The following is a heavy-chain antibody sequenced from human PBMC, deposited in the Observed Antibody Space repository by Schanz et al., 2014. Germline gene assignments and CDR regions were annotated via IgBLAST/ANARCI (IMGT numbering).Heavy chain of an antibody. D-gene: IGHD4-4*01. CDR2: INPLSGAT. V-gene: IGHV1-2*02. Sequence: QVQLVQSGAEVKKPGASMKVSCKASGYTFTGYYIHWVRQAPGQGFEWMGWINPLSGATDYAPTFRGRVSMTRDTSISTAYMEVTRLVSSDTAVYYCARRGPNCSNNACYHGWFDPWGQGTLVTVSS. J-gene: IGHJ5*02. CDR1: GYTFTGYY. CDR3: ARRGPNCSNNACYHGWFDP.